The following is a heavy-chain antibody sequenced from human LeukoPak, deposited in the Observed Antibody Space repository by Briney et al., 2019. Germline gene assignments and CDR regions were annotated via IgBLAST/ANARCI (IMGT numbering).Heavy chain of an antibody. J-gene: IGHJ4*02. CDR2: ISGSGGST. D-gene: IGHD3-16*02. CDR3: ADYDYVWGSYRYNPRGY. V-gene: IGHV3-23*01. Sequence: PGGSLRLSCAASGFTFSSYAMSWVRQAPGKGLEWVSAISGSGGSTYYADSVKGRFTISRDNSKNTLYLQMNSLRAEDTAVYYCADYDYVWGSYRYNPRGYWGQGTLVTVSS. CDR1: GFTFSSYA.